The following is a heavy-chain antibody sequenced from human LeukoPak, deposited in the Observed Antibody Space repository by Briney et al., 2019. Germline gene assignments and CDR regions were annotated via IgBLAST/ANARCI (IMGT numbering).Heavy chain of an antibody. CDR2: ISAYNGNT. V-gene: IGHV1-18*01. Sequence: ASVKVSCKASGYTFTSYGISWVRQAPGQGLEWMGWISAYNGNTNYVQKLQGRVTMTTDTSTSTAYMELRSLRSDDTAVYYCARGLEVRGVIFCYGMDVWGQGTTVTVSS. CDR3: ARGLEVRGVIFCYGMDV. CDR1: GYTFTSYG. D-gene: IGHD3-10*01. J-gene: IGHJ6*02.